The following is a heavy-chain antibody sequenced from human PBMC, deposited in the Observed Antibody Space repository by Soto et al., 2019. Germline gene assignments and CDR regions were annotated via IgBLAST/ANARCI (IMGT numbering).Heavy chain of an antibody. V-gene: IGHV4-61*01. CDR2: IYSSGST. D-gene: IGHD5-18*01. CDR1: GDSASSDNYY. CDR3: ARDIRGYSRAFDY. Sequence: PSETLSLTCTVSGDSASSDNYYWTWIRQPPGKGLEWIGYIYSSGSTNYNPSLKSRVTISLDTSSNQFSLKLTSVTAADTAVYYCARDIRGYSRAFDYWGQGTLVTVSS. J-gene: IGHJ4*02.